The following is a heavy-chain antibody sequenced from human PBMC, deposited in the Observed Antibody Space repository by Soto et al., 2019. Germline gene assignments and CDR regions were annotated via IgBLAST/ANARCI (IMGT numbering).Heavy chain of an antibody. CDR3: AKVPAPADY. CDR2: TSAYDGNT. V-gene: IGHV1-18*01. D-gene: IGHD2-2*01. J-gene: IGHJ4*02. Sequence: QVQLVQSGAEVKKPGASVKVSCKASGYTFASYAISWMRQAPGQGLEWMGWTSAYDGNTNDAQKVRVRVTMTTDTSASTAYLEPMSLRSGATVVYYCAKVPAPADYWGQGTLVTVSS. CDR1: GYTFASYA.